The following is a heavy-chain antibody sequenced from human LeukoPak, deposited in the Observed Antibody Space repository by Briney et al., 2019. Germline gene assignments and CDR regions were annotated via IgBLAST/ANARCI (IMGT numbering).Heavy chain of an antibody. V-gene: IGHV4-39*07. CDR2: IYYSGST. CDR1: GGSISSGSYY. J-gene: IGHJ4*02. D-gene: IGHD3-22*01. Sequence: SETLSLTCTVSGGSISSGSYYWGWIRQPPGKGLEWIGSIYYSGSTYYNPSLKSRVTISVDTSKNQFSLKLSSVTAADTAVYYCARGSLEDDSSGYYFDYWGQGTLVTVSS. CDR3: ARGSLEDDSSGYYFDY.